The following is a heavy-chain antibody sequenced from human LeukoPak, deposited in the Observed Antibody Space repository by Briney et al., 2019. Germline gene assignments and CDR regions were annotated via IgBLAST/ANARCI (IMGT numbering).Heavy chain of an antibody. D-gene: IGHD1-14*01. J-gene: IGHJ3*02. V-gene: IGHV3-30*18. Sequence: PGRSLRLSCAASGFTFSSYGMHWVRQAPGKGLEWVAVISYDGSNKYYADSVKGRFTISRDNSKNTLYPQMNSLRAEDTAVYYCAKDHNTNDALDIWGQGTMVTVSS. CDR1: GFTFSSYG. CDR2: ISYDGSNK. CDR3: AKDHNTNDALDI.